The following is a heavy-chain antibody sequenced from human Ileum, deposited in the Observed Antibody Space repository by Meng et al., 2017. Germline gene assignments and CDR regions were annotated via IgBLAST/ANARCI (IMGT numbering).Heavy chain of an antibody. CDR1: GYTFNSYD. D-gene: IGHD3-10*01. V-gene: IGHV1-8*01. Sequence: QVQLVQSEAEVRKPGASVKVSCSASGYTFNSYDIHWVRQAPGQGLEWMGWMSPNSGNTGYSQNFQGRVTLTRSTPLRTVYMELSSLQSEDTAVYYCARVVSSGTFGDWFDPWGQGTLVTVSS. CDR3: ARVVSSGTFGDWFDP. CDR2: MSPNSGNT. J-gene: IGHJ5*02.